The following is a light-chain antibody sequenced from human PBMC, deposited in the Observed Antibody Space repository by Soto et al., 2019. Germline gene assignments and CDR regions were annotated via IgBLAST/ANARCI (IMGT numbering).Light chain of an antibody. CDR3: QQYGSSPRT. CDR2: GAS. Sequence: EIVMTQPPATLSVSPGERATLSCRASQSVSSNLAWYQQKPGQAPRLLIYGASTRATGIPARFSGSGSGTEFTLTTSRLEPEDFAVYYCQQYGSSPRTFGQGTKVDNK. J-gene: IGKJ1*01. V-gene: IGKV3-15*01. CDR1: QSVSSN.